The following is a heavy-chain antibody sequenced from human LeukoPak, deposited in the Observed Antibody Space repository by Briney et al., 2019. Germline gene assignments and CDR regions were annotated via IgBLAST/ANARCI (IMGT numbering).Heavy chain of an antibody. V-gene: IGHV4-59*01. CDR2: IYYSGST. Sequence: SETLSLTCTVSGASMSSYYWSWIRQPPGKGLEWIGHIYYSGSTNYNPSLKSRVTISVDTSKNQFSLKLSSVTAADTAVYYCARGSLVSNSATGPWGQGTLVTVSS. J-gene: IGHJ5*02. CDR3: ARGSLVSNSATGP. CDR1: GASMSSYY. D-gene: IGHD2-21*01.